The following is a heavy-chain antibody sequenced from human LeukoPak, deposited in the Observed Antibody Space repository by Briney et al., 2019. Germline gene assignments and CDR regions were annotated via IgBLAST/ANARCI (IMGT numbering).Heavy chain of an antibody. CDR1: GFTFRCYA. Sequence: SPRPSCAGFGFTFRCYAIHLGRQAPGKGLGGVAVISYDGSNKYYADSVKGRFTISRDNSKNTLYLQMNSLRAEDTAVYYCARDPLGTRPGFDYWGQGTLVTVSS. D-gene: IGHD1-1*01. CDR3: ARDPLGTRPGFDY. J-gene: IGHJ4*02. CDR2: ISYDGSNK. V-gene: IGHV3-30*04.